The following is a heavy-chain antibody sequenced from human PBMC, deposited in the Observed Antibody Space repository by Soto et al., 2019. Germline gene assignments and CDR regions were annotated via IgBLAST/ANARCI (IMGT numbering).Heavy chain of an antibody. CDR1: GGTFSSYT. V-gene: IGHV1-69*02. J-gene: IGHJ2*01. Sequence: ASVKVSCKASGGTFSSYTISWVRQAPGQGLEWMGRIIPILGIANYAQKFQGRVTITADKSTSTAYMELSSLRSEDTAVYYCARAGYCSGGSCYWYFDLWGRGTLVTVSS. CDR3: ARAGYCSGGSCYWYFDL. D-gene: IGHD2-15*01. CDR2: IIPILGIA.